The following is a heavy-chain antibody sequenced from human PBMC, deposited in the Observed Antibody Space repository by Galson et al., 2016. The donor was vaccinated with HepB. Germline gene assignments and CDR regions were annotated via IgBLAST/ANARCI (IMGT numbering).Heavy chain of an antibody. CDR3: ATGDRSSPGNGALDI. Sequence: SLRLSCAASGFIFSPYGMHWVRQAPGEGLEWVAMIWIDGSRKHHLDSVRGRFTISRDNPKNTLYLEMNSLRAEDTAVYYCATGDRSSPGNGALDIWGQGAMVTVSS. J-gene: IGHJ3*02. CDR2: IWIDGSRK. V-gene: IGHV3-33*01. CDR1: GFIFSPYG. D-gene: IGHD6-13*01.